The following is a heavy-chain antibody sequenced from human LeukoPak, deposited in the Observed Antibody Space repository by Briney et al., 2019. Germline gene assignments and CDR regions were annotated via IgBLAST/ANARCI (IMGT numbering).Heavy chain of an antibody. CDR2: IIPIFGTA. CDR3: ARVPYYYDSSGYIDY. V-gene: IGHV1-69*05. J-gene: IGHJ4*02. D-gene: IGHD3-22*01. CDR1: GGTFSSYA. Sequence: GASVKVSCKASGGTFSSYAISWVRQAPGQGLEWMGGIIPIFGTANYAQKFQGRVTITTDESTSTAYMELSSLRSEDTAVYYCARVPYYYDSSGYIDYWGQGTLVTVSS.